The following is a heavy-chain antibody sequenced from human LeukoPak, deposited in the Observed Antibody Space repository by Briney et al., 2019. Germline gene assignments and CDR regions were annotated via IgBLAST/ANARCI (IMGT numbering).Heavy chain of an antibody. CDR3: ARDQYTALDY. CDR2: ISSSSSYI. Sequence: GGSLRLSCAASGFTFSSYGVNWVRQAPGKGLEWVSSISSSSSYIYYADSVKGRFTISRDNAKNSLYLQVNSLRAEDTAVYYCARDQYTALDYWGQGTLVTVSS. V-gene: IGHV3-21*01. D-gene: IGHD5-18*01. CDR1: GFTFSSYG. J-gene: IGHJ4*02.